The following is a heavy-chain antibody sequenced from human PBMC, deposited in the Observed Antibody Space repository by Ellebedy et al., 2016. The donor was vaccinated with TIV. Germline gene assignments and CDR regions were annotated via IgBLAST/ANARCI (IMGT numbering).Heavy chain of an antibody. CDR1: GFTFSSYG. D-gene: IGHD2-2*01. J-gene: IGHJ4*02. CDR3: ARGSGYCSSTSCSGETD. V-gene: IGHV3-33*01. Sequence: PGGSLRLSCAASGFTFSSYGMHWVRQAPGKGLEWVAVIWHDGGNEYYADSVKGRFTISRDNSNNTLYLQMNSLSADDTAVYYCARGSGYCSSTSCSGETDWGQGTPVTVSS. CDR2: IWHDGGNE.